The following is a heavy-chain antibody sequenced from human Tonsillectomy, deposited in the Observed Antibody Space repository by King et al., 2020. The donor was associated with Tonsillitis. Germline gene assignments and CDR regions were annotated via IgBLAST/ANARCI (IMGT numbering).Heavy chain of an antibody. J-gene: IGHJ5*02. D-gene: IGHD2-21*02. V-gene: IGHV3-74*01. CDR2: INSDGSST. CDR3: ARDPSHIVVVTAISS. CDR1: GFTFSSYW. Sequence: VQLVESGGGLVQPGGSLRLSCAASGFTFSSYWMHWVRKAQGKGRVWVSRINSDGSSTSYADSVKGRFTISRDNAKNTLYLQMNSLRAEDTAVYYCARDPSHIVVVTAISSWGQGTLVTVSS.